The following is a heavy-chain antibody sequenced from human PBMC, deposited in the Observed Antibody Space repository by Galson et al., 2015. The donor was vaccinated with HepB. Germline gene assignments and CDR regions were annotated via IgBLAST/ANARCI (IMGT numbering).Heavy chain of an antibody. J-gene: IGHJ4*02. Sequence: QSGAEVKKPGESLRISCKGSGYSFTSYWISWVRQMPGKGLEWMGRIDPSDSYTNYSPSFQGHVTISADKSISTAYLQWSSLKASDTAMYYCVSSRPLESGYYYTHLDYWGQGTLVTVSS. CDR1: GYSFTSYW. D-gene: IGHD3-22*01. CDR2: IDPSDSYT. V-gene: IGHV5-10-1*01. CDR3: VSSRPLESGYYYTHLDY.